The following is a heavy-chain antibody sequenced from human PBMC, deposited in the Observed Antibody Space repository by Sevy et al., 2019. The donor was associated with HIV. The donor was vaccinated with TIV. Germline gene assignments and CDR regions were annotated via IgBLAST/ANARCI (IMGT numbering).Heavy chain of an antibody. J-gene: IGHJ6*02. CDR3: ARDHEKDGDLGDYYYYAMDV. CDR2: ISGSDGTI. V-gene: IGHV3-11*01. D-gene: IGHD4-17*01. Sequence: GGSLRLSCAASGFTFSDYYMSWIRQAPGKGLEWISYISGSDGTIYYSDSVKGRFTISRDNAKNSVYLHMNSLRAEDTAVYYCARDHEKDGDLGDYYYYAMDVWGQGTTVTVSS. CDR1: GFTFSDYY.